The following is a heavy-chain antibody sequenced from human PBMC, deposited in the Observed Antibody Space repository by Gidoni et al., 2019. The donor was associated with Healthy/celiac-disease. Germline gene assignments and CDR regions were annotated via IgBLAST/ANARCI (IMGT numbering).Heavy chain of an antibody. D-gene: IGHD3-16*02. J-gene: IGHJ4*02. CDR3: AREYRRYFDY. V-gene: IGHV3-30-3*01. CDR1: GLPFSSYD. Sequence: QVQLVESGGGVVQPGRSLRLSCAASGLPFSSYDMHWVRQAPGKGLEWVAVISYDGSNKYYADSVKVRSTISRDNSKNTLYLQMNSLRAEDTAVYYCAREYRRYFDYWGQGTLVTVSS. CDR2: ISYDGSNK.